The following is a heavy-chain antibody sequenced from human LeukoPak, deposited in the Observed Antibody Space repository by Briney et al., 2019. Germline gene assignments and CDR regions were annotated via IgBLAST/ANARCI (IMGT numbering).Heavy chain of an antibody. Sequence: ASVKVSCKASGYTFTSYAMHWVRQAPGQRLEWMGWINAGNGNTKYSQKFQGRVTITRDTSASTAYMELSSLRSEDTAVYYCARPPYDSSGYSSWFDYWGQGTLVTVSS. J-gene: IGHJ4*02. CDR2: INAGNGNT. V-gene: IGHV1-3*01. CDR3: ARPPYDSSGYSSWFDY. D-gene: IGHD3-22*01. CDR1: GYTFTSYA.